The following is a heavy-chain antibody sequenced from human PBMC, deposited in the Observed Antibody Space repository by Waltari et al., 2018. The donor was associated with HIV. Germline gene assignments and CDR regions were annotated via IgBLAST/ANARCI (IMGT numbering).Heavy chain of an antibody. CDR3: ARGRPTAGTFDY. CDR1: GGSFSGFY. D-gene: IGHD1-1*01. CDR2: INLSGST. J-gene: IGHJ4*01. Sequence: QVQLQQWGAGLLKPSETLSLTCAVYGGSFSGFYWNWIRQSPGKGLEWIGEINLSGSTNYNPSLKSRVTILVDTSKNQFSLNLTSVTDTDTAVYYCARGRPTAGTFDYWGHGTLVTVSS. V-gene: IGHV4-34*01.